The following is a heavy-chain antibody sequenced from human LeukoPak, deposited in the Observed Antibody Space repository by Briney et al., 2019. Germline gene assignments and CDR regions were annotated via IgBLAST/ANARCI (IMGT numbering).Heavy chain of an antibody. CDR1: GFTVSSNY. Sequence: QAGGSLRLSCAASGFTVSSNYMSWVRQAPGKGLEWVSVIYSGGSTYYADSVKGRFTISRDNSKNTLYLQMNSLRAEDTAVYYCASYCSGGPWWFDPWGQGTLVTVSS. CDR2: IYSGGST. J-gene: IGHJ5*02. D-gene: IGHD2-15*01. CDR3: ASYCSGGPWWFDP. V-gene: IGHV3-66*01.